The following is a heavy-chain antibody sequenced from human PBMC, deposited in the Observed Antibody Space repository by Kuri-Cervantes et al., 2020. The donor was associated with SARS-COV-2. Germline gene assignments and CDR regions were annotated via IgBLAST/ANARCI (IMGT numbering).Heavy chain of an antibody. CDR1: GGSFSGYY. CDR2: INHSGST. CDR3: ARGRIAVVPAAKAFDP. V-gene: IGHV4-34*01. Sequence: ESLKISCAVYGGSFSGYYWSWIRQPPGKGLEWIGEINHSGSTNYNPSLKSRVTISVDTSKNQFSLKLSSVTAADTAVYYCARGRIAVVPAAKAFDPWGKGTLVTVSS. D-gene: IGHD2-2*01. J-gene: IGHJ5*02.